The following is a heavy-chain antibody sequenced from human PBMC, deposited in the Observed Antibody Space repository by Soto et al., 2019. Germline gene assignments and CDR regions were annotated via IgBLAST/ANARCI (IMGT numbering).Heavy chain of an antibody. CDR1: GFTFSSYG. J-gene: IGHJ4*02. CDR3: ARERTRTLDY. Sequence: PGGSLRLSCAASGFTFSSYGMHWVRQAPGKGLEWVAVISYDGSNKYYADSVKGRFTISRDNSKNTLYLEMDNLRAEDTAVYYCARERTRTLDYWGQGTQVTVSS. CDR2: ISYDGSNK. V-gene: IGHV3-30*03.